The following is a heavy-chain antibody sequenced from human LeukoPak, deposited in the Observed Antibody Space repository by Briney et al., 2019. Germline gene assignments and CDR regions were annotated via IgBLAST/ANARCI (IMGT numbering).Heavy chain of an antibody. V-gene: IGHV1-2*02. J-gene: IGHJ4*02. CDR1: GYTFTGYY. CDR2: INPNSGGT. Sequence: ASVKVSCKASGYTFTGYYIHWVRQAPGQGLAWMGWINPNSGGTNYAQNFQGTVTMTRDTSISTAYMELSRLRSDDTAVYYCARAFSSSWYGPGDCWGQGTLVTVSS. D-gene: IGHD6-13*01. CDR3: ARAFSSSWYGPGDC.